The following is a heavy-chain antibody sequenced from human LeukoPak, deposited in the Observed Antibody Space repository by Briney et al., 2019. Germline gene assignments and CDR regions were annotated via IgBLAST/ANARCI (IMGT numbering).Heavy chain of an antibody. CDR3: ARGRVVRGYYYMDV. D-gene: IGHD2-2*01. J-gene: IGHJ6*03. CDR1: GFTFSSYW. Sequence: PGGSLRLSCAASGFTFSSYWMSWVRQAPGKGLEWVANIKQDGSEKYYVDSVKGRFTISRDNAKNSLYLQMNSLRAEDTAVYYCARGRVVRGYYYMDVWGKGTTVTVSS. CDR2: IKQDGSEK. V-gene: IGHV3-7*01.